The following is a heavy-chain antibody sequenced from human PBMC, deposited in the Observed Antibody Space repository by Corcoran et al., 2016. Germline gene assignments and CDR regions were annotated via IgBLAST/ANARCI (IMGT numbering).Heavy chain of an antibody. CDR1: GGTFSSYA. D-gene: IGHD3-3*01. CDR2: IIPIFGTA. J-gene: IGHJ6*02. CDR3: ARGGRGVVIGGSYYYYGMDV. V-gene: IGHV1-69*06. Sequence: QVQLVQSGAEVKKPGSSVKVSCKASGGTFSSYAISWVRQAPGQGLEWMGGIIPIFGTANYAQKFQGRVTITADKSTSTAYMELSSLRSEDTAVYYCARGGRGVVIGGSYYYYGMDVWGQGTTVTVSS.